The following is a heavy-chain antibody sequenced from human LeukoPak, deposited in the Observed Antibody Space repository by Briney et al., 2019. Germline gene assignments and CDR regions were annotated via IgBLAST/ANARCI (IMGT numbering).Heavy chain of an antibody. CDR2: INWNGGST. V-gene: IGHV3-20*04. J-gene: IGHJ4*02. CDR1: GFTFDDYG. D-gene: IGHD2-2*01. CDR3: ARGYCVSTSCYYFFDY. Sequence: GGSLRLSCAASGFTFDDYGMSWVRQAPGKGLGWVSGINWNGGSTGYADSVKGRFTISRDNAKNSLFLQMNSLRAEDTALYYCARGYCVSTSCYYFFDYWGQGTLVTVSP.